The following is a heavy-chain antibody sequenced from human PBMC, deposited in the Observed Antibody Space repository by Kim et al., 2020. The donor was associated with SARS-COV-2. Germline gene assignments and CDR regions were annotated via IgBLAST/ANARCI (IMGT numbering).Heavy chain of an antibody. V-gene: IGHV4-4*02. CDR2: IYHSGST. CDR3: ASGLTSGYDRASTLRKDY. CDR1: GGSISSSNW. J-gene: IGHJ4*02. D-gene: IGHD5-12*01. Sequence: SETLSLTCAVSGGSISSSNWWSWVRQPPGKGLEWIGEIYHSGSTNYNPSLKSRVTISVDKSKNQFSLKLSSVTAADTAVYYCASGLTSGYDRASTLRKDYWGQGTLVTVSS.